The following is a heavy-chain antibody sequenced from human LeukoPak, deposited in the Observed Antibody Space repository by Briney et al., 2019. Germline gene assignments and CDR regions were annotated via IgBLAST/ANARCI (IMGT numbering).Heavy chain of an antibody. V-gene: IGHV3-23*01. CDR2: ISGSGGDT. D-gene: IGHD4-17*01. CDR3: ARGRYYLDS. J-gene: IGHJ4*02. Sequence: GGSLRLSCAASGFTFSSYAMSWVRQAPGKGLEWVSTISGSGGDTYFADSVKGRFIISRDNSKNTLYLRMNSLRAEDTAVYYCARGRYYLDSWGQGTLVTVSS. CDR1: GFTFSSYA.